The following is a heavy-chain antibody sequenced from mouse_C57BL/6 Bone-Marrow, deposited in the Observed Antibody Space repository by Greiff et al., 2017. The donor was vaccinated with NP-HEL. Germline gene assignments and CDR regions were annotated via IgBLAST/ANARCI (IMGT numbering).Heavy chain of an antibody. CDR3: ARSYYGSSYVWYVDV. CDR2: ISYSGST. Sequence: EVQRVESGPGLAKPSQTLSLTCSVTGYSITSDYWNWIRKFPGNKLEYMGYISYSGSTYYNPSPKSRISITRDTSKNQYYLQLNSVTTEDTATYYCARSYYGSSYVWYVDVGGTGTTVTVSS. CDR1: GYSITSDY. V-gene: IGHV3-8*01. J-gene: IGHJ1*03. D-gene: IGHD1-1*01.